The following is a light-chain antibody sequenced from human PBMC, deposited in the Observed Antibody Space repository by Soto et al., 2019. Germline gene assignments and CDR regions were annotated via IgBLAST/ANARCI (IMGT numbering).Light chain of an antibody. Sequence: EIVMAQSPATLSLSPGERATLSCGASQSVGINLAWYQQKPGQPPRLLIYNVSTRATAIPARFSGSGSGAEFTLTISGLQSEDSAVYYCQQYNLWPPYTFGQGTKLEIK. CDR1: QSVGIN. CDR3: QQYNLWPPYT. CDR2: NVS. J-gene: IGKJ2*01. V-gene: IGKV3-15*01.